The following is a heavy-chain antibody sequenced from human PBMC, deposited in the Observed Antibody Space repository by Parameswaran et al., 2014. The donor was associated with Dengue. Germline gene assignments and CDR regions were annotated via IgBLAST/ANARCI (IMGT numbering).Heavy chain of an antibody. D-gene: IGHD2-2*02. V-gene: IGHV3-21*01. J-gene: IGHJ6*02. Sequence: WIRQPPGKGLEWVSSISSSSSYIYYADSVKGRFTISRDNAKNSLYLQMNSLRAEDTAVYYCAREGCSSTSCYTEYYYGMDVWGQGTTVTVSS. CDR2: ISSSSSYI. CDR3: AREGCSSTSCYTEYYYGMDV.